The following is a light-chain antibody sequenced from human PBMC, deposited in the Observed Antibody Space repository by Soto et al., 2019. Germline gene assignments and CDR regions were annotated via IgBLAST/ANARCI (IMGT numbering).Light chain of an antibody. V-gene: IGLV4-69*01. J-gene: IGLJ2*01. CDR1: SGHSSYA. Sequence: QSVLTQSPSASASLGASVKLTCTLSSGHSSYAIAWHQQQPEKGPRYLMKLNSDGSHSKGDGIPDRFSGSSSGAERYLTISSLQSEDEADYYCQTWGTRIQVVFGGGTKLTVL. CDR3: QTWGTRIQVV. CDR2: LNSDGSH.